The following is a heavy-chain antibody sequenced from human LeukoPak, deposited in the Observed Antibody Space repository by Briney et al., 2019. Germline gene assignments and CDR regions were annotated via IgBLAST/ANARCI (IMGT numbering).Heavy chain of an antibody. Sequence: GASVKVSCKASGYSFSTYPINWVRQAPGQGLEWMGWINTYTGSPTYAQGLTGRFVFSVDTSVSTAFLQINSLKAEDNALYYCVRGIDTTGYFNYWGQGTLVTVSS. V-gene: IGHV7-4-1*02. CDR3: VRGIDTTGYFNY. D-gene: IGHD3-22*01. CDR2: INTYTGSP. CDR1: GYSFSTYP. J-gene: IGHJ4*02.